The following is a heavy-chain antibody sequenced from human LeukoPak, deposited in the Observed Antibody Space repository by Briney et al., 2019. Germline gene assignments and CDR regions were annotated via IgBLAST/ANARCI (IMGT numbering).Heavy chain of an antibody. J-gene: IGHJ5*02. CDR3: AKGALSVTYYNFFDP. CDR1: GFTLDDYA. V-gene: IGHV3-43*02. Sequence: GGSLRLSCVASGFTLDDYALHWVRQAPGKGLEWISLISGDGDNTYYADSVKGRFTISRDNSKKSLYLQMSSLRAEDTALYYCAKGALSVTYYNFFDPWGQGTLVTVSS. D-gene: IGHD5-24*01. CDR2: ISGDGDNT.